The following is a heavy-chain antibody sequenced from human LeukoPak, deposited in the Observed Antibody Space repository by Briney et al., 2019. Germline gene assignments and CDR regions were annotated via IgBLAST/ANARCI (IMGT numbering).Heavy chain of an antibody. D-gene: IGHD6-13*01. Sequence: SETLSLTCTVSGGSISSYYWSWIRQPPGKGLEWIGYIYYSGSTYYNPSLKSRVTISVDTSKNQFSLKLSSVTAADTAVYYCARGERRRYSSSWNFFDYWGQGTLVTVSS. J-gene: IGHJ4*02. V-gene: IGHV4-59*08. CDR2: IYYSGST. CDR3: ARGERRRYSSSWNFFDY. CDR1: GGSISSYY.